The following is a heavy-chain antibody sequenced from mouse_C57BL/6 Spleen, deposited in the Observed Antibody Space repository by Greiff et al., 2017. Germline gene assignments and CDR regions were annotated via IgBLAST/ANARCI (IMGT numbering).Heavy chain of an antibody. Sequence: QVQLKESGAELVKPGASVKISCKASGYAFSSYWMNWVKQRPGKGLEWIGQIYPGDGDTNYNGKFKGKATLTADKSSSTAYMQLSSLTSEDSAVYFCARDELGRGNYWGQGTTLTVSS. CDR3: ARDELGRGNY. CDR1: GYAFSSYW. V-gene: IGHV1-80*01. D-gene: IGHD4-1*01. CDR2: IYPGDGDT. J-gene: IGHJ2*01.